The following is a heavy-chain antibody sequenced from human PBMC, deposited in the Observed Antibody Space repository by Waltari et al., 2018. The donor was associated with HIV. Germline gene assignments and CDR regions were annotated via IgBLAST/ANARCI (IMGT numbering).Heavy chain of an antibody. Sequence: QVQLVESGGGVVQPGTSMKPSCSVSGFSFIGVGLHWVRLAPVKGLEWRALISDNGRDKFYGEAVKGRFTISRDNFKDTLLLQMDSLTPEDTAVYVCAKERDRGSTGASCLGHCGRGTLVTVSS. CDR1: GFSFIGVG. J-gene: IGHJ4*02. V-gene: IGHV3-30*18. CDR3: AKERDRGSTGASCLGH. D-gene: IGHD2-15*01. CDR2: ISDNGRDK.